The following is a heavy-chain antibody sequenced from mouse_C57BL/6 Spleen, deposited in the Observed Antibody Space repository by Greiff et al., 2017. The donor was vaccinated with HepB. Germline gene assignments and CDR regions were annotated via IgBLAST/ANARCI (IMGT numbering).Heavy chain of an antibody. V-gene: IGHV1-7*01. J-gene: IGHJ3*01. CDR3: ASPCYYDYDGFAY. Sequence: VQLQQSGAELAKPGASVKLSCKASGYTFTSYWMHWVKQRPGQGLEWIGYINPSSGYTKYNQKFKDKATLTADKSSSTAYMQLSSLTYEDSAVYYCASPCYYDYDGFAYWGQGTLVTVSA. D-gene: IGHD2-4*01. CDR2: INPSSGYT. CDR1: GYTFTSYW.